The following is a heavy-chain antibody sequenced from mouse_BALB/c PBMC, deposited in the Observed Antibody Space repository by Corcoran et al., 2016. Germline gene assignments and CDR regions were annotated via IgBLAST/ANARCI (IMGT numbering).Heavy chain of an antibody. CDR3: ARGGDGNYADY. J-gene: IGHJ2*01. V-gene: IGHV1S136*01. D-gene: IGHD2-1*01. Sequence: EVQLQQSGPELVQPGASVKMSCKASGYTFTSYVMHWVKQKPGQGLEWIGYINPYNDGTKYNEKFKGKATLTSDKSSTTAYMELSSLTSEDSAVYYCARGGDGNYADYWGQGTTLTVSS. CDR1: GYTFTSYV. CDR2: INPYNDGT.